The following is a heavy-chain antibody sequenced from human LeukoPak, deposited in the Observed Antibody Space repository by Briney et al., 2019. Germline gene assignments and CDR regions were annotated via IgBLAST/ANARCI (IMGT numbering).Heavy chain of an antibody. V-gene: IGHV3-23*01. CDR2: ISGSGDST. CDR3: ARWLRRPIDC. D-gene: IGHD5-12*01. J-gene: IGHJ4*02. Sequence: GGSLRLSCAASGFTFSTYAMTWVRQAPGKGLEWVSSISGSGDSTYYADSVKGRFTISRDNSRRALYLQMNNLRAEDTAVYYCARWLRRPIDCWGQGALVTVSS. CDR1: GFTFSTYA.